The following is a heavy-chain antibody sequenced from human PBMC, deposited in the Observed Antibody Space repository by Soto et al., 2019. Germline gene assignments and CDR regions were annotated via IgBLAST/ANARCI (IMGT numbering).Heavy chain of an antibody. Sequence: QVQLQESGPGLVKPSQTLSLTCAVSGGSISSGGYYWSWIRQHPGKGLEWIGYIHYSGSTYYNPSPKSRVXXSXDXXKNLLSLKLSSVTAADTAVYYCARDPHSHILTGPVWGQGTTVTVSS. CDR2: IHYSGST. CDR3: ARDPHSHILTGPV. CDR1: GGSISSGGYY. D-gene: IGHD3-9*01. V-gene: IGHV4-31*11. J-gene: IGHJ6*02.